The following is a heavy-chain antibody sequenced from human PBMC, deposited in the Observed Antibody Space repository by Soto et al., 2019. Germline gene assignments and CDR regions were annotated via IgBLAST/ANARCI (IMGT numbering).Heavy chain of an antibody. CDR1: GDSISISGYY. V-gene: IGHV4-61*08. J-gene: IGHJ4*02. CDR2: IYYSGST. D-gene: IGHD5-18*01. Sequence: PSETLSLTCAVSGDSISISGYYWSWLRQQPGKGLEWIGYIYYSGSTNYNHSLKSRVTISVDTSKNQFSLKLSSVTAADTAVYYCARTLYSYGPRFDYWGQGTLVTVSS. CDR3: ARTLYSYGPRFDY.